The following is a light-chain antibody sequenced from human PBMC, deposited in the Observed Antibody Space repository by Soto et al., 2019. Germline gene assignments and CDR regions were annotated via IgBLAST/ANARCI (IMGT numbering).Light chain of an antibody. J-gene: IGKJ2*01. CDR2: DAS. Sequence: DILLTQSPSTLSASVGDRVTISCRASQSISSWLAWYQQKPGKAPKLLIYDASSLESGVPSRFSGGGSGTEFTLIVSSLQPDDFANYYCQQYHAYPYTFGQGTKVDIK. V-gene: IGKV1-5*01. CDR1: QSISSW. CDR3: QQYHAYPYT.